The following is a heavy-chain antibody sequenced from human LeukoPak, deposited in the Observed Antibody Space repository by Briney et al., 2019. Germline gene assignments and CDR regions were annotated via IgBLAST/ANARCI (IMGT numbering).Heavy chain of an antibody. CDR1: GFTFSNAW. J-gene: IGHJ4*02. D-gene: IGHD6-19*01. CDR2: IKSKTDGGTT. V-gene: IGHV3-15*07. Sequence: GGSLRLSCAASGFTFSNAWMNWVRQAPGKGLEWVGRIKSKTDGGTTDYAAPVKGRFTISRDDSKNTLYLQMNSLKTEDTAVYYCTTPKRYSSGWYKDYWGQGTLVTVSS. CDR3: TTPKRYSSGWYKDY.